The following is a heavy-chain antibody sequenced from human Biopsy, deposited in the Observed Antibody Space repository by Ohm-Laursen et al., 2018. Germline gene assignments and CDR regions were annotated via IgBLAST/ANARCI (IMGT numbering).Heavy chain of an antibody. CDR1: GVSINTVGYY. V-gene: IGHV4-31*03. CDR2: IHYSGNT. CDR3: TRAGGGKIYGL. J-gene: IGHJ4*02. D-gene: IGHD3-16*01. Sequence: QTLSFTCTVSGVSINTVGYYWTWISQPPGTGLEWFGYIHYSGNTLYNPSLKSRLTISVDTSRNQFSLKLTSVTAADTALYYCTRAGGGKIYGLWGQGTLVTVSS.